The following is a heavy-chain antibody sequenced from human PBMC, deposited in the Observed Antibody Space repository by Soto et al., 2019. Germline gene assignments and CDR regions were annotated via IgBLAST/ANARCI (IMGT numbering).Heavy chain of an antibody. J-gene: IGHJ5*02. V-gene: IGHV4-4*02. CDR1: GGSISSSNW. Sequence: PSETLSLTCAVSGGSISSSNWWSWVRQPPGKGLEWIGEIYHSGSTNYNPSLKSRVTISVDKSKNQFSLKLSSVTAADTAVYYCTRVDMTTVITNWFDPWGQGTLVTVSS. D-gene: IGHD4-17*01. CDR2: IYHSGST. CDR3: TRVDMTTVITNWFDP.